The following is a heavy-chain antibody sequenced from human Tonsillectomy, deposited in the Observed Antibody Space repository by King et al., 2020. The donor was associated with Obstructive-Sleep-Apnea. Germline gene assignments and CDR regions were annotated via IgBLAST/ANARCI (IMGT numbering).Heavy chain of an antibody. J-gene: IGHJ4*02. CDR2: IRTYNGEV. Sequence: QLVQSGPAVKKPGASVKISCKASGYTFTNYGLSWVRQAPGQGLEWMGWIRTYNGEVDFGQNRHDRVTMTRDTSTSTAYMELKNLTSDDTAVYFCARGTGGKFDKWGRGTLVTVSS. CDR1: GYTFTNYG. D-gene: IGHD1-1*01. V-gene: IGHV1-18*01. CDR3: ARGTGGKFDK.